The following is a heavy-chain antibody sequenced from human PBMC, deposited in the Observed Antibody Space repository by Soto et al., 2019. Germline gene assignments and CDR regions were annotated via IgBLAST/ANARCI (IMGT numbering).Heavy chain of an antibody. Sequence: QVQLQESGPGLVKPSQTLSLTCTVSGDSVSGGYYWRWVRQRPRKGLEWIGYVSPIGTPYYSPSLNSRVSISIETSKNQLSLEVRSVTAADTAVYYCARDRGSYGMDVWGQGTTVTVSS. J-gene: IGHJ6*02. CDR3: ARDRGSYGMDV. CDR1: GDSVSGGYY. CDR2: VSPIGTP. V-gene: IGHV4-31*03.